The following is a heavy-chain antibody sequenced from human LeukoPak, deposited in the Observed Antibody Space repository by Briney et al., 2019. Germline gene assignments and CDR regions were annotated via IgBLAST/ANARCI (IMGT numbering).Heavy chain of an antibody. Sequence: SETLSLTCTVSGGSISSYYWSWIRQPPGKGLEWIGYIYYSGSTNYNPSLKSRVTILVDTSKNQFSLKLSSVTAADTAVYYCARQPIAVAGTGYFDYWGQGTLVTVSS. CDR1: GGSISSYY. J-gene: IGHJ4*02. V-gene: IGHV4-59*08. D-gene: IGHD6-19*01. CDR3: ARQPIAVAGTGYFDY. CDR2: IYYSGST.